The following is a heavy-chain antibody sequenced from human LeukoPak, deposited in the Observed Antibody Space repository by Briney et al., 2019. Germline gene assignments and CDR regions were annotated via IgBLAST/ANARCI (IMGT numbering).Heavy chain of an antibody. V-gene: IGHV3-48*01. D-gene: IGHD3-16*01. J-gene: IGHJ4*02. CDR1: GFTFSSYA. CDR3: ARKMNLRLGEFDY. Sequence: PRGSLRLSCAASGFTFSSYAMSWVRQAPGKGLEWVSYISSSSSTIYYADSVKGRFTISRDNAKNSLYLQMNSLRAEDTAVYYCARKMNLRLGEFDYWGQGTLVTVSS. CDR2: ISSSSSTI.